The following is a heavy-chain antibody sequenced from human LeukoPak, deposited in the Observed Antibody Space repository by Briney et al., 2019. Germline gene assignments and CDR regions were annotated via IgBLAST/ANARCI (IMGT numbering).Heavy chain of an antibody. CDR1: GYSFTSYW. D-gene: IGHD3-9*01. CDR3: ARGYDILIGLPPLDY. V-gene: IGHV5-51*03. CDR2: IYPGDSDT. Sequence: PGESLKISCKGSGYSFTSYWIGWVRQMPGKGLEWMGIIYPGDSDTRYSPSFQGQVTISADKSISTAYLQWSSLKASDTAMYYCARGYDILIGLPPLDYWGQGTLVTVSS. J-gene: IGHJ4*02.